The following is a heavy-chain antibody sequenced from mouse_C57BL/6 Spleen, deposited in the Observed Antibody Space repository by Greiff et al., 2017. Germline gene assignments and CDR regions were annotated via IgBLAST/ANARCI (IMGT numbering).Heavy chain of an antibody. V-gene: IGHV1-52*01. CDR2: IDPSDSET. D-gene: IGHD4-1*01. CDR1: GYTFTSYW. CDR3: AREGENWDAGGFAY. Sequence: LQQPGAELVRPGSSVKLSCKASGYTFTSYWMHWVKQRPIQGLEWIGNIDPSDSETHYNQKFKDKATLTVDKSSSTAYMQRSSLTSEDSAVYYCAREGENWDAGGFAYWGQGTLVTVSA. J-gene: IGHJ3*01.